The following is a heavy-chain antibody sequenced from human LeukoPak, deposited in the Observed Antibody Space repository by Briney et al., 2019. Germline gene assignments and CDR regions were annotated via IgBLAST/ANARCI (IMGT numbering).Heavy chain of an antibody. D-gene: IGHD3-10*01. Sequence: KASETLSLTCTVSGGSISSSSYYWGWIRQPPGQGLEWIGSIYYSGSTYYNPSLKSRVTISVDTSKNQFSLKLSSVTAADTAVYYCASEVITMVRGVITPFDYWGQGTLVTVSS. CDR2: IYYSGST. CDR3: ASEVITMVRGVITPFDY. J-gene: IGHJ4*02. V-gene: IGHV4-39*01. CDR1: GGSISSSSYY.